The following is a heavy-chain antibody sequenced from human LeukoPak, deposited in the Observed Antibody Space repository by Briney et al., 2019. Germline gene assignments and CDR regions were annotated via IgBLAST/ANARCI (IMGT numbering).Heavy chain of an antibody. V-gene: IGHV4-59*03. D-gene: IGHD3-10*01. CDR3: TKNAGRGRPSDL. Sequence: PSETLSLTCTVSGASISASYWSWIRQSPGKGLEWIGYIYYTWISKYNPSLTSRVTISLDTTKNEVSLRLTSVTAADTAVYYCTKNAGRGRPSDLWGQGSLVTVSS. CDR1: GASISASY. J-gene: IGHJ5*02. CDR2: IYYTWIS.